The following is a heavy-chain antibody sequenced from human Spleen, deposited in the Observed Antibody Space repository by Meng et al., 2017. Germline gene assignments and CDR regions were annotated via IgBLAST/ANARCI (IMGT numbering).Heavy chain of an antibody. Sequence: HGQLQQWGAGLLNPSETLSLTCFVSGGSFSDYYWSWIRQPPGKGLEWIGEINHSGSTNYNPSLESRATISVDTSQNNLSLKLSSVTAADSAVYYCARGPTTMAHDFDYWGQGTLVTVSS. V-gene: IGHV4-34*01. CDR2: INHSGST. D-gene: IGHD4-11*01. CDR3: ARGPTTMAHDFDY. J-gene: IGHJ4*02. CDR1: GGSFSDYY.